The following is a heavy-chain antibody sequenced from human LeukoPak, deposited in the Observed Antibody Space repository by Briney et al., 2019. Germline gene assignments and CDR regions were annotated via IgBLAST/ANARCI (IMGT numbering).Heavy chain of an antibody. CDR2: IYQRATV. J-gene: IGHJ3*02. CDR3: AGVDTAIPDAFHI. D-gene: IGHD5-18*01. Sequence: PSETLSLTCNVSGYSISSGYFWGWVRQAPGKGLEWIGSIYQRATVHYNPSLKSRVTISLDTSKNHFSLNLRSMQASDTAVYYCAGVDTAIPDAFHIWGHGTMVTVSS. CDR1: GYSISSGYF. V-gene: IGHV4-38-2*02.